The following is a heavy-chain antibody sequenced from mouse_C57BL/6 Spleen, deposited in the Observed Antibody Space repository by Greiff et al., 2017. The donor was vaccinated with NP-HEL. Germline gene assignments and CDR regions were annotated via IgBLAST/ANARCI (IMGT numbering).Heavy chain of an antibody. D-gene: IGHD2-5*01. Sequence: QVQLQQPGAELVKPGASVKLSCKASGYTFTSYWMHWVKQRPGQGLEWIGMIHPNSGSTNYNEKFKSKATLTVDKSSSTAYMQLSSLTSEDSAVYYCARENYSNYAWFADWGQGTLVTVSA. J-gene: IGHJ3*01. CDR3: ARENYSNYAWFAD. CDR2: IHPNSGST. CDR1: GYTFTSYW. V-gene: IGHV1-64*01.